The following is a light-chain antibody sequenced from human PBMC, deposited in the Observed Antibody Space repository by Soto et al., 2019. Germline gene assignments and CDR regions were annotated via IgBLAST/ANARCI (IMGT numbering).Light chain of an antibody. CDR1: QGISSA. CDR3: QQFNSYPPLT. CDR2: GAS. Sequence: AIQLTQSPSSLSASVGDRVTITCRASQGISSALAWYQQKPGKAPKLLIYGASSLESGVPSRFSGSGSGTDFTLTISSLQPEDFATYYCQQFNSYPPLTFGGGTKVEIK. J-gene: IGKJ4*01. V-gene: IGKV1-13*02.